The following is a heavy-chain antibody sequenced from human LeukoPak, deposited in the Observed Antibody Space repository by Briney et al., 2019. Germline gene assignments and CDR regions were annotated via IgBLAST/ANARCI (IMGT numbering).Heavy chain of an antibody. CDR3: ARGRGYRNYYYYYYMDV. CDR2: INHSGST. J-gene: IGHJ6*03. CDR1: GGSFSGYY. V-gene: IGHV4-34*01. Sequence: SETPSLTCAVYGGSFSGYYWSWIRQPPGKGLEWIGEINHSGSTNYNPSLKSRVTISVDTSKNQFSLKLSSVTAADTAVYYCARGRGYRNYYYYYYMDVWGKGTTVTISS. D-gene: IGHD3-22*01.